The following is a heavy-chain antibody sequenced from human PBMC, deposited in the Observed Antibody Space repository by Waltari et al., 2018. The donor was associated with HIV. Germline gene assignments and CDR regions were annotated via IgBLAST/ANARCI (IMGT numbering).Heavy chain of an antibody. CDR2: IYPGNFDA. Sequence: EVQLVQSGAEVKKQGESLKISCEGSGYSFSSYWIGWVRQMPGKGLEWMGIIYPGNFDAMYSPSFQGQVTIPADQSHRTAYLKWRRLKAADTAMYYCSRLGDSGNYWYYYGMDVWGQGTTVTVSS. D-gene: IGHD1-26*01. V-gene: IGHV5-51*03. CDR1: GYSFSSYW. CDR3: SRLGDSGNYWYYYGMDV. J-gene: IGHJ6*02.